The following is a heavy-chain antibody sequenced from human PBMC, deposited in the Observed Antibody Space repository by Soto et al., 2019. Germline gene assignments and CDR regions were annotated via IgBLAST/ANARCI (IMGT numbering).Heavy chain of an antibody. CDR3: ARGQVVAAQN. V-gene: IGHV4-30-2*01. D-gene: IGHD2-15*01. J-gene: IGHJ4*02. CDR2: ISHSGST. Sequence: QLQLQESGSGLVKPSQTLSLTCAVSGGSISSGGYSWSWIRHPPGKGLEWIGDISHSGSTYYTPSLKGRVTISVDSSKNQFSLKLCSVTAADTAVYCCARGQVVAAQNWGQGTLVTVSS. CDR1: GGSISSGGYS.